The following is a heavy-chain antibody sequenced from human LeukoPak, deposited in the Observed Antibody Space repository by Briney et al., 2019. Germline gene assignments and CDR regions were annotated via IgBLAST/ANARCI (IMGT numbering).Heavy chain of an antibody. D-gene: IGHD1-26*01. V-gene: IGHV3-23*01. J-gene: IGHJ4*02. Sequence: PGGSLRLSCAASGFTFSSYAMSWVRQAPGKGLEWVSAISGSGGSTYYADSVKGRFTISRDNSKNTLYLQMNSLRAEDTAVYYCAKCPRGRGSRLMWSYYPFSFVISYFDYWGQGTLVTVSS. CDR1: GFTFSSYA. CDR2: ISGSGGST. CDR3: AKCPRGRGSRLMWSYYPFSFVISYFDY.